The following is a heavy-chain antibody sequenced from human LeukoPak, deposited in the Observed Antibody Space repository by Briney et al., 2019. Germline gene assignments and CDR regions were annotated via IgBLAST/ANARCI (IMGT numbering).Heavy chain of an antibody. D-gene: IGHD3-22*01. CDR1: GYSFTSYW. V-gene: IGHV5-51*01. CDR2: IYPGDSDT. J-gene: IGHJ4*02. CDR3: ARRDYYDSSGYSFDY. Sequence: GESLKISCEGSGYSFTSYWIGWVRQMPGKDLEWMGIIYPGDSDTKYSPSFQGQVTISADKSITTAYLQWSSLKASDTAMYYCARRDYYDSSGYSFDYWGQGTLVTVSS.